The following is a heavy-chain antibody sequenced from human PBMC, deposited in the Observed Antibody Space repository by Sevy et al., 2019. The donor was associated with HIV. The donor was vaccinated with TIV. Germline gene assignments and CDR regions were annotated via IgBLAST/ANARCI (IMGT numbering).Heavy chain of an antibody. CDR2: IYTSGST. Sequence: SETLSLTCTVSGGSISSYYWSWIRQPAGKGLEWIGRIYTSGSTIYNPSLKSRVTMSVDTSENQFSLRLSSVTAADPAVYYCARDSFVVVVAATPYNWFDPWGQGTLVTVSS. D-gene: IGHD2-15*01. CDR1: GGSISSYY. J-gene: IGHJ5*02. CDR3: ARDSFVVVVAATPYNWFDP. V-gene: IGHV4-4*07.